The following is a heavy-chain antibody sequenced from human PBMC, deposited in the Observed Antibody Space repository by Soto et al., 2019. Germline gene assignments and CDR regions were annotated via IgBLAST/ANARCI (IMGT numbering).Heavy chain of an antibody. CDR2: IIPIFGTA. D-gene: IGHD6-19*01. J-gene: IGHJ5*02. Sequence: SVKVSCKASGGTFSSYAISWVRQAPGQGLEWMGGIIPIFGTANYAQKFQGRVTITADESTSTAYMELSSLRSEDTAVYYCARSQYDSSGWYWFDPWGQGTLVTVSS. CDR3: ARSQYDSSGWYWFDP. CDR1: GGTFSSYA. V-gene: IGHV1-69*13.